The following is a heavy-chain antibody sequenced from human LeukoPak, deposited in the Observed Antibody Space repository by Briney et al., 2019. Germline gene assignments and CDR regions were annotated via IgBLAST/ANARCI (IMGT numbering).Heavy chain of an antibody. CDR3: ARATFSYDSSGYFIDY. CDR2: MNPNSGNT. Sequence: ASVKVSCRASGYTFTSYDINWVRQATGQGLEWMGWMNPNSGNTGYARKFQGRVTMTRNTSISTAYMELSSLRSEDSAVYYCARATFSYDSSGYFIDYWGQGTLVTVSS. CDR1: GYTFTSYD. V-gene: IGHV1-8*01. J-gene: IGHJ4*02. D-gene: IGHD3-22*01.